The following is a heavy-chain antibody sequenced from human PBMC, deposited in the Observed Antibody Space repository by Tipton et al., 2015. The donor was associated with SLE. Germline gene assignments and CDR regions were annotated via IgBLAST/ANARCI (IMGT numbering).Heavy chain of an antibody. CDR2: IYYSGST. J-gene: IGHJ6*02. V-gene: IGHV4-59*12. CDR3: AGLYSRHGNHYGMDV. CDR1: GGSISSYY. D-gene: IGHD6-13*01. Sequence: TLSLTCTVSGGSISSYYWSWIRQPPGKGLEWIGYIYYSGSTNYNPSLKSRVTISVDTSKNQFSLKLSSVTAADTAVYYCAGLYSRHGNHYGMDVWGQGTTVTVSS.